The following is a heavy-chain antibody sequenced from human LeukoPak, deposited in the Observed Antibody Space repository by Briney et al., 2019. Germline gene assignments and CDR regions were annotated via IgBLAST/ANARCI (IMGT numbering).Heavy chain of an antibody. Sequence: GGSLRLSCAASGFTFDDYAMHWVRQAPGKGLEWVSGISWNSGSIGYADSVKGRFTISRDNAKNSLYLQMNSLRAEDTALYYCAKGQIIIVAGTFDYRGQGTLVTVSS. CDR3: AKGQIIIVAGTFDY. V-gene: IGHV3-9*01. CDR2: ISWNSGSI. J-gene: IGHJ4*02. CDR1: GFTFDDYA. D-gene: IGHD5-12*01.